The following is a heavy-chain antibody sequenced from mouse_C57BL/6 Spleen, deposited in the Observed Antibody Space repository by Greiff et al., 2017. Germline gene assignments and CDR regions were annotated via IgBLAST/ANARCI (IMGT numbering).Heavy chain of an antibody. D-gene: IGHD1-1*01. Sequence: EVQGVESGEGLVKPGGSLKLSCAASGFTFSSYAMSWVRQTPEKRLEWVAYISSGGDYIYYADTVKGRFTISRDNARNTLYLLMSSLKSEDTAMYYCTRDRAITAVVATRGWFAYWGQGTLVTVSA. J-gene: IGHJ3*01. CDR1: GFTFSSYA. CDR2: ISSGGDYI. CDR3: TRDRAITAVVATRGWFAY. V-gene: IGHV5-9-1*02.